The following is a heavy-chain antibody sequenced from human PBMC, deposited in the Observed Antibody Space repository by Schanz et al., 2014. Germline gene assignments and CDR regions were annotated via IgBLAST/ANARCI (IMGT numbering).Heavy chain of an antibody. V-gene: IGHV3-72*01. CDR2: VRNKNNRYTT. CDR3: ARRASCSRSDCPFDS. J-gene: IGHJ4*02. Sequence: EVQLVESGGGLVQPGGSLRLSCAASGFTFSDHYMDWVRQAPGKGLEWVCRVRNKNNRYTTEYAASVKGRFTISRDDSKNSLYLQMNSLKAEDTAMYYCARRASCSRSDCPFDSWGQGTLVTVSS. CDR1: GFTFSDHY. D-gene: IGHD2-2*01.